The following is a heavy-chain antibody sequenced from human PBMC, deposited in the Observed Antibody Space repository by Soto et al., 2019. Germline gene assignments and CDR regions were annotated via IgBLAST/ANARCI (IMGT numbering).Heavy chain of an antibody. D-gene: IGHD2-15*01. Sequence: QVQLQKWGAGLLKPSETLSLTCAVYGGSFSGYYWSWIRQPPGKGLEWIGEINRSGKTNCKSCLMSRVALSVDSSKTSCFLSISSVTAADPAVYCLASGGLLYCRGGSGPRLYFWGQGALVTVSS. J-gene: IGHJ4*02. CDR1: GGSFSGYY. CDR3: ASGGLLYCRGGSGPRLYF. V-gene: IGHV4-34*01. CDR2: INRSGKT.